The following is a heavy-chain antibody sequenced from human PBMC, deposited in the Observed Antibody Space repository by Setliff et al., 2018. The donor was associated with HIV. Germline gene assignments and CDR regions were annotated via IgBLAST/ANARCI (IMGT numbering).Heavy chain of an antibody. CDR2: TRSKAYGGTT. CDR1: RFTFGDYD. V-gene: IGHV3-49*04. CDR3: TRLRGYSFGLASYYYYYMDV. J-gene: IGHJ6*03. D-gene: IGHD5-18*01. Sequence: GGSLRLSCTASRFTFGDYDMGWVRQAPGKGLEWVGSTRSKAYGGTTEYAASVRGRFTISRDDSKSIAFLLMNSLKTEDTAVYYCTRLRGYSFGLASYYYYYMDVWGKGTTVTV.